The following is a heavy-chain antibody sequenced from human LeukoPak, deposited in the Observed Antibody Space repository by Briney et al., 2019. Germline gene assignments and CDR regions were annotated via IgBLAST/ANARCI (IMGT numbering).Heavy chain of an antibody. V-gene: IGHV3-23*01. D-gene: IGHD3-16*01. CDR1: GFTFSSYA. CDR3: AKIFMITFGGATDY. Sequence: SGGSLRLSCAASGFTFSSYAMSWVRQAPGKGLEWVSAISGSGGSTYYADSVKGRFTISRDNSKNTLYLQMDSLRAEDTAVYYCAKIFMITFGGATDYWGQGTLVTVSS. CDR2: ISGSGGST. J-gene: IGHJ4*02.